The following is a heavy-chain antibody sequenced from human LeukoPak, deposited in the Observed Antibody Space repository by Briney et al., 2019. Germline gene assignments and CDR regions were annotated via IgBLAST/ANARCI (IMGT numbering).Heavy chain of an antibody. J-gene: IGHJ3*02. CDR3: AKDRDPVAIAFDI. Sequence: PGRSLRLSCAASGFTFSSYGMHWVRQAPGKGLEWVAVIWYDGSNKYYADSVKGRFTISRDNSKNTLYLQMNSLRAEDTAVYYCAKDRDPVAIAFDIWGQGTMVTVSS. CDR2: IWYDGSNK. CDR1: GFTFSSYG. D-gene: IGHD6-19*01. V-gene: IGHV3-33*06.